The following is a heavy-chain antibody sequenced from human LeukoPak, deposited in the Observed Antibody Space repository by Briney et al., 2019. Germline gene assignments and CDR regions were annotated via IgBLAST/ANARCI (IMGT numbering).Heavy chain of an antibody. V-gene: IGHV4-59*01. J-gene: IGHJ4*02. CDR3: ARGSRELYYFDY. Sequence: SETLSLTCTVAGGSISSYYWSWIRQPPGQGLEWIGYIYYSGSTKYNPSLKSRVTISVDASKTQFSLKLNSVTAADTAVYYCARGSRELYYFDYWGQGTLVTVSS. CDR1: GGSISSYY. CDR2: IYYSGST. D-gene: IGHD1-7*01.